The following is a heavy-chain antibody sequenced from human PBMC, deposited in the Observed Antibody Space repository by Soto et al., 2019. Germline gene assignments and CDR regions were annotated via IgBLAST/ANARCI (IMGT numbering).Heavy chain of an antibody. J-gene: IGHJ6*03. CDR2: INHSGST. D-gene: IGHD3-3*01. V-gene: IGHV4-34*01. CDR3: ASGAITIFGYYMDV. Sequence: PSETLSLTCAVYGGSFSGYYWSWIRQPPGKGLEWIGEINHSGSTNYNPSLKSRVTISVDTSKNQFSLKLSSVTAADTAVYYCASGAITIFGYYMDVWGKGTTVTVSS. CDR1: GGSFSGYY.